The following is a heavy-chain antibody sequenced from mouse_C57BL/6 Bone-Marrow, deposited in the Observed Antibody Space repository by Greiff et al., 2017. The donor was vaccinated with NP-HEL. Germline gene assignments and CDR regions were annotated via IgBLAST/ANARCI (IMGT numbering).Heavy chain of an antibody. CDR3: ARSLFLSGGDY. J-gene: IGHJ2*01. V-gene: IGHV1-69*01. Sequence: VQLQQPGAELVMPGASVKLSCKASGYTFTSYWMHWVKQRPGQGLGWIGEIDPSDSYTNYNQKFKGKSTLTVDKSSSTAYMQLSSLTSEDSAVYYCARSLFLSGGDYWGQGTTLTVSS. CDR2: IDPSDSYT. CDR1: GYTFTSYW.